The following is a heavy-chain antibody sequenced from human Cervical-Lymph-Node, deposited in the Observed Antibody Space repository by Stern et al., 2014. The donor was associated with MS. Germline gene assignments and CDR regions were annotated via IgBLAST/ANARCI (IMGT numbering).Heavy chain of an antibody. CDR1: GYKFSIYW. CDR3: ARQTTAWASDV. J-gene: IGHJ4*02. V-gene: IGHV5-51*01. D-gene: IGHD1-14*01. Sequence: EVQLVESGAELIRPGESLKISCKGSGYKFSIYWIAWVRPMPGKGLEWMGIIYRGDSETRYSPSFQGQVTMSADKSTSTAYLQWSSLNASDTAMYFCARQTTAWASDVWGQGTLVTVSS. CDR2: IYRGDSET.